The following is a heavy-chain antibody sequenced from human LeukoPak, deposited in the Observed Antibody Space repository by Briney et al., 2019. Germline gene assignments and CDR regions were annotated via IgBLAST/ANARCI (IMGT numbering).Heavy chain of an antibody. J-gene: IGHJ4*02. CDR2: VNHSGST. D-gene: IGHD5-18*01. V-gene: IGHV4-38-2*02. CDR3: ARFSYGRTRHFDY. Sequence: SETLSLTCTVSGYSISTGYYWSWIRQPPGKGLEWIGEVNHSGSTNYNPSLKSRVTISVDTSKNQFSLKLSSVTAADTAVYYCARFSYGRTRHFDYWGQGTLVTVSS. CDR1: GYSISTGYY.